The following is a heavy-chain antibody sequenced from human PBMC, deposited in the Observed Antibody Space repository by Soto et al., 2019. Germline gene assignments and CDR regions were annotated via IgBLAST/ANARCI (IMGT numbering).Heavy chain of an antibody. Sequence: PSETLSLTCTVSGGSISSSSYYWGWIRQPPGKGLEWIGSIYYSGSTYYNPSLKSRVTISVDTSKNQFSLKLSSVTAADTAVYYCARHFSTVTTETNWFDPWGQGTLVTVSS. V-gene: IGHV4-39*01. J-gene: IGHJ5*02. CDR3: ARHFSTVTTETNWFDP. CDR2: IYYSGST. D-gene: IGHD4-17*01. CDR1: GGSISSSSYY.